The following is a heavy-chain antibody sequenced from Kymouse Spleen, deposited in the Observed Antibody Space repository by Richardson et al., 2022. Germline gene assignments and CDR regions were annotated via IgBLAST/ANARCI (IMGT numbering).Heavy chain of an antibody. CDR1: GFTFSSYG. D-gene: IGHD3-10*01. J-gene: IGHJ4*02,IGHJ5*02. CDR2: ISYDGSNK. V-gene: IGHV3-30*18. Sequence: QVQLVESGGGVVQPGRSLRLSCAASGFTFSSYGMHWVRQAPGKGLEWVAVISYDGSNKYYADSVKGRFTISRDNSKNTLYLQMNSLRAEDTAVYYCAPHRITMVRSWGQGTLVTVSS. CDR3: APHRITMVRS.